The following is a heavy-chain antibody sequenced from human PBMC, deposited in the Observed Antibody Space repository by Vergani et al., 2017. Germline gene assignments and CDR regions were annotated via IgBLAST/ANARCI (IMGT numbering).Heavy chain of an antibody. Sequence: VQLVQSGAEVKKPGASVKVSCKASGYTFTGYYMHWVRQAPVQGLEWMGWINPNSGGTNYAQKFQGRVTMTRDTSISTAYMELSRLRSDDTAVYYCPRDGYNSPYYYYYGMDVWGEGTTVTVSS. D-gene: IGHD5-24*01. J-gene: IGHJ6*04. CDR2: INPNSGGT. CDR3: PRDGYNSPYYYYYGMDV. CDR1: GYTFTGYY. V-gene: IGHV1-2*02.